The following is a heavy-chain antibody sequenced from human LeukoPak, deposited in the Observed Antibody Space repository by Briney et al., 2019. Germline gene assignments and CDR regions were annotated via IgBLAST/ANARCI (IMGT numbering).Heavy chain of an antibody. CDR2: ITYSGTT. J-gene: IGHJ4*02. Sequence: SETLSLTCTVSGDSISNSRYYWDWIRQPPGKGLEWIGSITYSGTTYYNPSLKSRVTISVDTSKNQFSLKLSSVTAADTAVYYCARHLSGYDTLGYWGQGTLVTVSS. D-gene: IGHD5-12*01. CDR3: ARHLSGYDTLGY. CDR1: GDSISNSRYY. V-gene: IGHV4-39*01.